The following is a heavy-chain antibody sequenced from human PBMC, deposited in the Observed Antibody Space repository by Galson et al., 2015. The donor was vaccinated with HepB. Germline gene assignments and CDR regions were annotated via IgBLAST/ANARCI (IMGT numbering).Heavy chain of an antibody. CDR2: IWFDGSNK. V-gene: IGHV3-33*03. Sequence: LRLSCAASGFNFGSFAMHWVRQAPGKGLEWVALIWFDGSNKFYADSVKGRFALSRDISKNTLYLQMNSLRGEDTAVYYCARLEVGAFRSGSQSFDCWGQGTLVTVSS. D-gene: IGHD3-3*01. J-gene: IGHJ4*02. CDR3: ARLEVGAFRSGSQSFDC. CDR1: GFNFGSFA.